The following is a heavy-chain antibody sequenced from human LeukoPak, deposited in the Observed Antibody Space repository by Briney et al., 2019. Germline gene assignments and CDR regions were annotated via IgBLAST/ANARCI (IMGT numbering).Heavy chain of an antibody. D-gene: IGHD2-15*01. Sequence: SETLSLTCAVYSGSFSGYYWSWIRQSPGKGLEWIGEIKYTGSKNYKPSVKSRVTISGVTSKNQFSLHLSSVTAADTAVYYCARLGYCSGGSCTSYFQHWGQGTLVTVSS. CDR3: ARLGYCSGGSCTSYFQH. CDR1: SGSFSGYY. J-gene: IGHJ1*01. V-gene: IGHV4-34*01. CDR2: IKYTGSK.